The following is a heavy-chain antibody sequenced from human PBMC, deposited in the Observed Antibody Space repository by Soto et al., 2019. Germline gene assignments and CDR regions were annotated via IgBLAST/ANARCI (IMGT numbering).Heavy chain of an antibody. D-gene: IGHD3-16*02. CDR1: GFTVSSNY. CDR2: IYSGGST. CDR3: ARAVSDYYYYMDV. Sequence: GGSLRLSCAASGFTVSSNYMSWVRQAPGKGLEWVSVIYSGGSTYYADSVKGRFTISRHNSKNTLYLQMNSLRAEDTAVYYCARAVSDYYYYMDVWGKGTTVTVSS. V-gene: IGHV3-53*04. J-gene: IGHJ6*03.